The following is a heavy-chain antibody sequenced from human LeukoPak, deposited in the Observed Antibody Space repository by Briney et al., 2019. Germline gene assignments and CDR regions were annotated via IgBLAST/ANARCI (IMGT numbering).Heavy chain of an antibody. J-gene: IGHJ4*02. V-gene: IGHV3-66*02. CDR2: IYSGGST. Sequence: GGSLRLSCAASGFTVSSNYMSWVRQAPGKGLEWVSVIYSGGSTYCADSVKGRFTISRDNSKNTLYLQMNSLRAEDTAVYYCALVSGGFWRSFDYWGQGTLVTVSS. CDR3: ALVSGGFWRSFDY. CDR1: GFTVSSNY. D-gene: IGHD3-3*01.